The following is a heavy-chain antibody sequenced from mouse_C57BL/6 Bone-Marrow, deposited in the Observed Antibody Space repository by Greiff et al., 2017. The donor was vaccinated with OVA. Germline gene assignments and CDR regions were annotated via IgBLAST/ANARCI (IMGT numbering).Heavy chain of an antibody. J-gene: IGHJ4*01. CDR1: GFTFSSYA. CDR3: ARDERAMDY. CDR2: ISDGGSYT. V-gene: IGHV5-4*01. Sequence: DVMLVESGGGLVKPGGSLKLSCAASGFTFSSYAMSWVRQTPEKRLEWVATISDGGSYTYYPDNVKGRFTISRDNAKNNLYLQMSHLKSEDTALYYCARDERAMDYWGQGTSVTVSS.